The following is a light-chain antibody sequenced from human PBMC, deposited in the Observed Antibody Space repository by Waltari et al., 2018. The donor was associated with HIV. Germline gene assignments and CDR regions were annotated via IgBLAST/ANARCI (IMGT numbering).Light chain of an antibody. CDR1: QSISVW. CDR2: KAS. J-gene: IGKJ2*01. Sequence: DIQMTQAPSTLSAAAGDGVTITCRASQSISVWLAWYQQQPGEAPKLLFYKASSLESGVPSRFSGSGSGTEFTLTISSLQPDDSATYYCQQYNSPGYTFGQGTKLEIK. CDR3: QQYNSPGYT. V-gene: IGKV1-5*03.